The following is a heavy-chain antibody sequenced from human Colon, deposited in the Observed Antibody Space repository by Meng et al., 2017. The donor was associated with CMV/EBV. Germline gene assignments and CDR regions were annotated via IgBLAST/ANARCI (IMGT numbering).Heavy chain of an antibody. D-gene: IGHD3-3*01. Sequence: ASVKVSCKASGYTFTSYDINWVRQATGQGLEWMGWMNPNSGNTGYAQKFQGRVTITRNTSISTAYMELSSLRSEDTAVYYCARVAILSYGFGYPTYYCGMDVWGQGTTVTVSS. CDR3: ARVAILSYGFGYPTYYCGMDV. CDR2: MNPNSGNT. CDR1: GYTFTSYD. V-gene: IGHV1-8*03. J-gene: IGHJ6*02.